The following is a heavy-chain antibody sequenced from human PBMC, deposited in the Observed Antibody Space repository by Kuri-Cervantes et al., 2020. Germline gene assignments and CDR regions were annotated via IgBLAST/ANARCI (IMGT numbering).Heavy chain of an antibody. CDR1: GFTFSSYG. Sequence: GGSLRLSCAASGFTFSSYGMHWVRQAPGKGLEWVAVIWYDGSNKYYADSVKGRFTISRDNSKNTLYLQMNSLRAEDTAVYYCARAAIVGATKGYFDYWGQGTLVTVSS. CDR3: ARAAIVGATKGYFDY. V-gene: IGHV3-33*01. J-gene: IGHJ4*02. CDR2: IWYDGSNK. D-gene: IGHD1-26*01.